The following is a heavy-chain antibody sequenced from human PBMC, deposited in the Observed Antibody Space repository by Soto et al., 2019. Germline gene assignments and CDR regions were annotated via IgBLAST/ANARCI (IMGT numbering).Heavy chain of an antibody. J-gene: IGHJ4*02. CDR2: IYHSGST. V-gene: IGHV4-30-2*01. CDR3: AGEYCSGGSCLFDY. Sequence: PSETLSLTCAVSGGSISSGGYSWSWIRQPPGKGLEWIGYIYHSGSTYYNPSLKSRVTISVDRSKNQFSLKLSSVTAADTAVYYCAGEYCSGGSCLFDYWGQGTLVTVSS. CDR1: GGSISSGGYS. D-gene: IGHD2-15*01.